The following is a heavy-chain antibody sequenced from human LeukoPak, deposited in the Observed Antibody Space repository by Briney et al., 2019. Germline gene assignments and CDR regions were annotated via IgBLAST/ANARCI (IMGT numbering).Heavy chain of an antibody. CDR1: GYTFTSYH. CDR2: IDPNSGDT. V-gene: IGHV1-2*02. J-gene: IGHJ3*02. Sequence: ASVKVSCKASGYTFTSYHLHWVRQAPGQGLEWMGWIDPNSGDTNYAQKFQGRVTMTRDTSISTAYMELSRLRSDDTAVYYCARSYHYYDSSGYSMGDTFEIWGQGTMVTVSS. CDR3: ARSYHYYDSSGYSMGDTFEI. D-gene: IGHD3-22*01.